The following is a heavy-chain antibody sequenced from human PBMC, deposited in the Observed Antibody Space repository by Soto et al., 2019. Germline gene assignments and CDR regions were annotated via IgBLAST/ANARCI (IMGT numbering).Heavy chain of an antibody. D-gene: IGHD3-10*01. CDR3: ARGQWSMLKPYYYGSGSPSWFDP. CDR1: GYTFTSYY. Sequence: ASVKVSCKASGYTFTSYYMHWVRQAPGQGLEWMGIINPSGGSTSYAQKFQGRVTMTRDTSTSTVYMELSSLRSEDTAVYYCARGQWSMLKPYYYGSGSPSWFDPWGQGTLVNVSP. V-gene: IGHV1-46*03. CDR2: INPSGGST. J-gene: IGHJ5*02.